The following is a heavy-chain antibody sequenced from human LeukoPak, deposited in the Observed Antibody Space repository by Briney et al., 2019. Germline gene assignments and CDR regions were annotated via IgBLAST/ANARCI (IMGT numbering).Heavy chain of an antibody. CDR2: INPNGGGT. CDR3: ARVSSSGDYYDN. D-gene: IGHD3-10*01. Sequence: ASVKVSCKASGYTFTGYYMHWVRQAPGQGLEWMGWINPNGGGTNYAQKFQGRVTMTTDTSIGTAYMELGGLRYDDTAVYYCARVSSSGDYYDNWGQGTLVTVSS. CDR1: GYTFTGYY. V-gene: IGHV1-2*02. J-gene: IGHJ4*02.